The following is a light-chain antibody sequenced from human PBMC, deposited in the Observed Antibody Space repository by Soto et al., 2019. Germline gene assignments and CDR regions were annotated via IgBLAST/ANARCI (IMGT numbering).Light chain of an antibody. CDR3: YSSRSSSSTFYV. CDR1: SSDIGGSNY. CDR2: GVS. Sequence: QSALTQPASVSGSPGQSITISCAGTSSDIGGSNYVSWYQQHPGKAPKLMIYGVSNRPSGVSNRFSGFKSGNTASLTISGLQAEDEADYFCYSSRSSSSTFYVFGTGTKVTVL. J-gene: IGLJ1*01. V-gene: IGLV2-14*03.